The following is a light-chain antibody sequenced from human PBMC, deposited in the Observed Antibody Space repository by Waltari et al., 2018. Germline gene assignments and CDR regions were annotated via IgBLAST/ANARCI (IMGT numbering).Light chain of an antibody. Sequence: DYVMTQSLDSVAVSLGERATINCKSSRNLLYSPNNKNYLAWFQQKEGQPPKLLIFWASSRESGVPDRFSGSGSGSDVTLTISSLQAEDVAVYYCQQYYANPRTFGQGTRVEIK. CDR1: RNLLYSPNNKNY. V-gene: IGKV4-1*01. J-gene: IGKJ1*01. CDR3: QQYYANPRT. CDR2: WAS.